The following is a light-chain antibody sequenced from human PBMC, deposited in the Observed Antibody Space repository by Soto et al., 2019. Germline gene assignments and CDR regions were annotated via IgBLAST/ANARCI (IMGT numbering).Light chain of an antibody. Sequence: EIVMTQSPATLSVSPGERATLSCRASQSVSSNLAWHQQKPGQAPRLLIYGASTRATGIPARFSGSGSGTEFTLTISSLQSKDFAVYYCQQYNDWPPYTFGQGTKLEIK. J-gene: IGKJ2*01. CDR1: QSVSSN. CDR2: GAS. V-gene: IGKV3-15*01. CDR3: QQYNDWPPYT.